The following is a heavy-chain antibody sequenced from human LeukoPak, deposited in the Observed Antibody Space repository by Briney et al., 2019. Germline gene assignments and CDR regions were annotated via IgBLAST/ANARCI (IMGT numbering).Heavy chain of an antibody. J-gene: IGHJ5*02. V-gene: IGHV3-23*01. Sequence: GGSLRLSCTASGVRFSNYGMNWVRQAPGKGLEWVSVISGGGSSTNYADSVKGRFTISRENSKNTLYLQMNSLRAEDTAVYYCAHTDSYYFDSGMVSWGQGALVTVSS. D-gene: IGHD3-22*01. CDR3: AHTDSYYFDSGMVS. CDR1: GVRFSNYG. CDR2: ISGGGSST.